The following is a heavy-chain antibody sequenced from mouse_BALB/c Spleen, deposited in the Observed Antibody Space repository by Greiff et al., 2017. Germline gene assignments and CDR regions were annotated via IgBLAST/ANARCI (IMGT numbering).Heavy chain of an antibody. CDR1: GFTFSSYT. CDR3: ARELGDEDAMDY. D-gene: IGHD3-1*01. V-gene: IGHV5-12-2*01. CDR2: ISNGGGST. Sequence: EVKLVESGGGLVQPGGSLKLSCAASGFTFSSYTMSWVRQTPEKRLEWVAYISNGGGSTYYPDTVKGRFTISRDNAKNTLYLQMSSLKSEDTAMYYCARELGDEDAMDYWGQGTSVTVSS. J-gene: IGHJ4*01.